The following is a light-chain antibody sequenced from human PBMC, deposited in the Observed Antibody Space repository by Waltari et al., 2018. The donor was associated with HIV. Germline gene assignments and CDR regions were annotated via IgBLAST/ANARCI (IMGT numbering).Light chain of an antibody. V-gene: IGKV1-5*01. CDR1: QSITRS. CDR2: EAS. Sequence: DIQMTQSPSTLSASVGDRVSLTCRTSQSITRSLAWYQHKPGRVPKLLVYEASNLERGVPSRFSGWGSGTEFTLTINGLQPDDFASYYCQHYNKSFGQGTKVEIK. CDR3: QHYNKS. J-gene: IGKJ2*03.